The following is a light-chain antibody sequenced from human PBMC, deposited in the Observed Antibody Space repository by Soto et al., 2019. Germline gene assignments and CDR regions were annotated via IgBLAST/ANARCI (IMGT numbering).Light chain of an antibody. V-gene: IGLV3-1*01. J-gene: IGLJ1*01. Sequence: SYELTQPPSVSVSPGQTASITCSGAKLGDKYACWYQQKPGQSPVLVIYQDSKRPSGIPERFSGSNSGNTATLTISGTQAMDEADYYCQAWDSSLYVFGTGTKLTVL. CDR2: QDS. CDR1: KLGDKY. CDR3: QAWDSSLYV.